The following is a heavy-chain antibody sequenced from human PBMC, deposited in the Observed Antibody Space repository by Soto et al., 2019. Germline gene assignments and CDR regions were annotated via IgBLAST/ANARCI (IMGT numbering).Heavy chain of an antibody. D-gene: IGHD5-18*01. Sequence: SETLSLTCTVSGGSISSSSYYWGWIRQPPGKGLEWIGSIYYSGSTYYNPSLKSRVTISVDTSKNQFSLSLTSVTAADTAVYYCARDGYSYSIVDWGQGTLVTVSS. J-gene: IGHJ4*02. CDR1: GGSISSSSYY. V-gene: IGHV4-39*07. CDR3: ARDGYSYSIVD. CDR2: IYYSGST.